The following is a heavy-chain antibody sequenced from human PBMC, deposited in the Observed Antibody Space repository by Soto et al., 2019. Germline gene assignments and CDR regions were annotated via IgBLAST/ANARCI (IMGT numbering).Heavy chain of an antibody. D-gene: IGHD6-13*01. CDR3: AREANSSSWYENAFDI. CDR1: GGTFSSYA. CDR2: IIPIFGTA. Sequence: ASVKVSCKASGGTFSSYAISWVRQAPGQGLEWMGGIIPIFGTANYAQKFQGRVTITADESTSTAYMELSSLRSEDTAVYYCAREANSSSWYENAFDIWGQGTMVTVSS. V-gene: IGHV1-69*13. J-gene: IGHJ3*02.